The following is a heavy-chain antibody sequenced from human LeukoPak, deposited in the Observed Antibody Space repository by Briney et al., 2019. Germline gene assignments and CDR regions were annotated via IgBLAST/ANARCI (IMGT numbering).Heavy chain of an antibody. V-gene: IGHV4-31*03. J-gene: IGHJ5*02. Sequence: SETLSLTCTVSGGSISSGGYYWSWIRQHPGTGLEWIGYIYYSGSTYYNPSLKSRVTISVDTSKNQFSLKLSSVTAADTAVYYCARAPRGYCSSTSCYALRWFDPWGQGTLVTVSS. D-gene: IGHD2-2*01. CDR2: IYYSGST. CDR1: GGSISSGGYY. CDR3: ARAPRGYCSSTSCYALRWFDP.